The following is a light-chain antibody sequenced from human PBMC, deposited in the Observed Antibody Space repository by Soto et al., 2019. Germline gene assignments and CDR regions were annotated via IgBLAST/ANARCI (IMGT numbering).Light chain of an antibody. Sequence: QSALTQPASVSGSPGQSITISCTGTSSDVGSYNLVSWYQQHPGKAPKLMIYEGSKRPSGVSNRFSGSKSGNTASLTISGLQAEDEADYYCCSYAGSSLRGVVFGGGTKLTVL. CDR3: CSYAGSSLRGVV. J-gene: IGLJ2*01. CDR2: EGS. CDR1: SSDVGSYNL. V-gene: IGLV2-23*01.